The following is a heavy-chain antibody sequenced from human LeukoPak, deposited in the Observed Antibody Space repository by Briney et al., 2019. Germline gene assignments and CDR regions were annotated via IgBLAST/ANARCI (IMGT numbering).Heavy chain of an antibody. Sequence: SETLSLTCAVYVGSFSGYFWSSIRQPPGKGLEWIGEINHSGSTNYNPSLKSRVTISVDTSKNQFSLKLSSVTAADTAVYYCARGRYDYVWGSYRYLEDYWGQGTLVTVSS. CDR2: INHSGST. CDR1: VGSFSGYF. J-gene: IGHJ4*02. V-gene: IGHV4-34*01. CDR3: ARGRYDYVWGSYRYLEDY. D-gene: IGHD3-16*02.